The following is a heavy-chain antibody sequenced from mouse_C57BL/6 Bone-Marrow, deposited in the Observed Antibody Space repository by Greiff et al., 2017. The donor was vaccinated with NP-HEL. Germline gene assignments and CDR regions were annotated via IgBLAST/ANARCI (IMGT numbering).Heavy chain of an antibody. D-gene: IGHD4-1*02. CDR1: GFTFSSYG. CDR3: ASPTGWYFDV. Sequence: EVMLVESGGDLVKPGGSLKLSCAASGFTFSSYGMSWVRQTPDKRLEWVATISSGGSYTYYPDSVKGRFTISRDNAKNTLYLQMSSLKSEDTAMYYCASPTGWYFDVWGTGTTVTVSS. J-gene: IGHJ1*03. CDR2: ISSGGSYT. V-gene: IGHV5-6*01.